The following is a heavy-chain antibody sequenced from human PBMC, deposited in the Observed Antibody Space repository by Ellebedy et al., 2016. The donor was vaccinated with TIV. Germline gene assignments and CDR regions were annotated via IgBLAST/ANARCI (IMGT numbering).Heavy chain of an antibody. J-gene: IGHJ2*01. Sequence: PGGSLRLSCVASGFIFSRYSINWVRQAPGKGLEWVSYISGNGDTVYYADSVRGRFTISSDNAKNSVYLQMNSLRDEDTAVYYCARGRANYPTVYWYFDLWGRGTLVTVSS. D-gene: IGHD4/OR15-4a*01. CDR1: GFIFSRYS. CDR2: ISGNGDTV. CDR3: ARGRANYPTVYWYFDL. V-gene: IGHV3-48*02.